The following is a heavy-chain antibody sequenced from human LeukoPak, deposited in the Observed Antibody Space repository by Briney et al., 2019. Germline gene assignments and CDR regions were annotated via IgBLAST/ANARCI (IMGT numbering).Heavy chain of an antibody. CDR3: AKSALWFGDLSNGYYFEY. Sequence: GGSLRLSCSASGFTFSSYEMNWVRQAPGKWLDRVSYISSSGSTIYYADSVNGRFTISRDNAKNSLYLQMNSLRAEDTAFYYCAKSALWFGDLSNGYYFEYWGQGDLVKVSS. D-gene: IGHD3-10*01. V-gene: IGHV3-48*03. J-gene: IGHJ4*02. CDR2: ISSSGSTI. CDR1: GFTFSSYE.